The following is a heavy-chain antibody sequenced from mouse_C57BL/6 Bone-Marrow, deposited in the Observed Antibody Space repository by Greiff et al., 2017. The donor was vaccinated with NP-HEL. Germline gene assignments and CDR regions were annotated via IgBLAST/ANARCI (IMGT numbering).Heavy chain of an antibody. D-gene: IGHD1-1*01. CDR1: GYSFTGYY. Sequence: VQLQQPGPELVKPGASVKISCKASGYSFTGYYMNWVKQSPEKSLEWIGEINPSTGGTTYNQKFKAKATLTVDKSSSTAYMQLKSLTSEDSAVYYCARGTTVVGGNYFDYWGQGTTLTVSS. J-gene: IGHJ2*01. CDR2: INPSTGGT. CDR3: ARGTTVVGGNYFDY. V-gene: IGHV1-42*01.